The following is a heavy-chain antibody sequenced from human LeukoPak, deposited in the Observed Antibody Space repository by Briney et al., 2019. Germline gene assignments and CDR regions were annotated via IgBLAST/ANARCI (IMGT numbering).Heavy chain of an antibody. CDR3: ARDYYDSSGLLYFDY. V-gene: IGHV1-18*01. CDR1: GYTFTSYG. Sequence: ASVKVSCKASGYTFTSYGISWVRQAPGQGLEWMGWISAYNGNTNYAQKLQGRVTMTTDTSTSTAYMELRSLRSDDTAVYYCARDYYDSSGLLYFDYWGQGTLLTVSS. J-gene: IGHJ4*02. D-gene: IGHD3-22*01. CDR2: ISAYNGNT.